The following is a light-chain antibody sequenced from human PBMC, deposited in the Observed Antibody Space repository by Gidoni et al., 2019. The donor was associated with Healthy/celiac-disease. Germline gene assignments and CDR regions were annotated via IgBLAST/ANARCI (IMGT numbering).Light chain of an antibody. CDR1: SSDVGGYNF. CDR3: SSYAGTYTFGV. J-gene: IGLJ1*01. CDR2: DVS. V-gene: IGLV2-11*01. Sequence: QSALTQPRSVSGSPGQSVTISCTGTSSDVGGYNFVSWYQQHPGKAPKLMIYDVSKRPSGVPDRFSGSKSGNTASLTISGLQADDEAEYYCSSYAGTYTFGVFGTGTKVTVL.